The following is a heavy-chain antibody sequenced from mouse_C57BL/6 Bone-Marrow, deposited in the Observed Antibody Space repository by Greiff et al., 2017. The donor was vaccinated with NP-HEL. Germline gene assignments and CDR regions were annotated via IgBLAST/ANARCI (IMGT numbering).Heavy chain of an antibody. V-gene: IGHV1-5*01. CDR2: IYPGNSDT. Sequence: EVQLQQSGTVLARPGASVKMSCKTSGYTFTSYWMHWVKQRPGQGLEWIGAIYPGNSDTSYKQKFKGKANMTAVTSASTAYIELISLTNADSSVYYCTRGLLRSHYWGQGTTLTVSS. J-gene: IGHJ2*01. D-gene: IGHD1-1*01. CDR3: TRGLLRSHY. CDR1: GYTFTSYW.